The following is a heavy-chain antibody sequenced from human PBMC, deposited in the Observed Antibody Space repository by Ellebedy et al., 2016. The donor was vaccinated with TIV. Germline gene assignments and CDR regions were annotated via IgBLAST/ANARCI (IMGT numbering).Heavy chain of an antibody. J-gene: IGHJ4*02. D-gene: IGHD6-19*01. CDR1: GYSISSGYY. CDR3: ARIYSSGWDY. V-gene: IGHV4-38-2*02. Sequence: SETLSLTCTVSGYSISSGYYWGWIRQPPGKGLEWIGSIYHSGRTYYNPSLKSRVTISVDKSKNQFSLKLSSVTAADTAVYYCARIYSSGWDYWGQGTLVTVSS. CDR2: IYHSGRT.